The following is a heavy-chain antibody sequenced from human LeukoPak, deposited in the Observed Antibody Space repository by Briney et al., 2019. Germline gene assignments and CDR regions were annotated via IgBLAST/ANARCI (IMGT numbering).Heavy chain of an antibody. Sequence: GGSLRLSCAASGFTFNNYAMNWVRQAPGKGLEWVSHISPSGDSTYYADSVKGRFTISRDSSKNTLSLQMSSLRAEDTAVYYCAKTPKGGYFDCWGQGTLVTVSS. CDR2: ISPSGDST. J-gene: IGHJ4*02. CDR1: GFTFNNYA. CDR3: AKTPKGGYFDC. V-gene: IGHV3-23*01.